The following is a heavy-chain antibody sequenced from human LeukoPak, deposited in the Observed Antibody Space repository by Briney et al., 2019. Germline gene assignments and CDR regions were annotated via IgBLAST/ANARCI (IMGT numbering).Heavy chain of an antibody. V-gene: IGHV4-30-2*01. CDR1: GYAIIRGGFS. J-gene: IGHJ5*02. CDR3: ARSRQASGLFSS. CDR2: IYDRGPA. D-gene: IGHD3-10*01. Sequence: TLSLTCTVSGYAIIRGGFSWNWIRQPPGKGLEWIGCIYDRGPAHYNPSLKSRFTISVDRPKNQFFLNVTSLTAADTAVYYCARSRQASGLFSSWGQGTLVVVSS.